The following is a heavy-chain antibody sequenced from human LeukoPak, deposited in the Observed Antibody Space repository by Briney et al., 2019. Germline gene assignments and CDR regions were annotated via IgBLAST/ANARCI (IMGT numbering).Heavy chain of an antibody. J-gene: IGHJ4*02. CDR2: IYYRGST. V-gene: IGHV4-59*01. Sequence: SETLSLTCNGSGCSISSYYWSWIRQPPGKGLEGRGYIYYRGSTNYNPSLKSRVTISIDRSNNQFSLKLSSVTAADTAVYYCERASNDQGDGYNPFDYWGQGTLVTVSS. CDR1: GCSISSYY. CDR3: ERASNDQGDGYNPFDY. D-gene: IGHD5-24*01.